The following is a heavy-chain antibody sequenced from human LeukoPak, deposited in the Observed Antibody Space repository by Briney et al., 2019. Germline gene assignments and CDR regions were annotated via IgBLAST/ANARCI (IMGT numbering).Heavy chain of an antibody. D-gene: IGHD6-19*01. J-gene: IGHJ3*02. Sequence: SETLSLTCTVSGGSISSSSYYWGWIRQPPGKGLEWIGSIYYSGSTYYNPSLKSRVTISVDTSKNQFSLKLSSVTAADTAVYYCAGVGPQWLVMLGAFDIWGQGTMVTVSS. V-gene: IGHV4-39*01. CDR2: IYYSGST. CDR1: GGSISSSSYY. CDR3: AGVGPQWLVMLGAFDI.